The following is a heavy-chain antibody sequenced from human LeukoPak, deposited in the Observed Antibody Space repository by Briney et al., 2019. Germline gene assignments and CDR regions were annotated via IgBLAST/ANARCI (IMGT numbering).Heavy chain of an antibody. J-gene: IGHJ5*02. CDR1: GGSISGYY. Sequence: SETLSLTCTVSGGSISGYYWSWIRQAPGMRLEWIGEIHHSGITNYNPSLKSRVTMALDTSKNQISLKVTSVTAADTAIYYCARINEDGDNGGWFDPWGQGTLVAVSA. CDR3: ARINEDGDNGGWFDP. D-gene: IGHD4-23*01. CDR2: IHHSGIT. V-gene: IGHV4-34*01.